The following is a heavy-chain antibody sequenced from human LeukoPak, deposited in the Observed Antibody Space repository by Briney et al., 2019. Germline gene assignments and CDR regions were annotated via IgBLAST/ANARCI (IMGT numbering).Heavy chain of an antibody. CDR3: ARALEMATIIDAFDI. Sequence: GPLRLSCAASGFTFSSYWMSWVRQAPGKGLEWVANIKQDGSEKYYVDSVKGRFTISRDNAKNSLYLQMNSLRAEDTAVYYCARALEMATIIDAFDIWGQGTMVTVSS. V-gene: IGHV3-7*01. CDR2: IKQDGSEK. J-gene: IGHJ3*02. CDR1: GFTFSSYW. D-gene: IGHD5-24*01.